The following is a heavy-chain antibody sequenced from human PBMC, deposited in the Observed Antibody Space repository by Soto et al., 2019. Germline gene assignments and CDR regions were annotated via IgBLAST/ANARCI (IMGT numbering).Heavy chain of an antibody. V-gene: IGHV1-18*01. D-gene: IGHD2-2*01. CDR3: ARSIVLVPAAWWFDP. Sequence: QVQLVQSGAEVKKPGASVKVSCKASGYTFTSYDISWVRQAPGQGLEWMGWISAYNGNTNYAQKLQGRVTMTTDTSTSTAYMEPRSLRSDDTAVYYCARSIVLVPAAWWFDPWGQGTLVTVSS. CDR2: ISAYNGNT. CDR1: GYTFTSYD. J-gene: IGHJ5*02.